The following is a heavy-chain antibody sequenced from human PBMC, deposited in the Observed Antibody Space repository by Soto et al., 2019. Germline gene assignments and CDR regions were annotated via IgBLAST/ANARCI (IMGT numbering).Heavy chain of an antibody. CDR2: ISAGRST. CDR3: TKVRGDPV. D-gene: IGHD4-17*01. CDR1: GFTFSSYA. V-gene: IGHV3-23*01. J-gene: IGHJ6*04. Sequence: EVQVLESGGDLVQPGGSLRLSCAASGFTFSSYAMNWVRQASGKGPEWVSGISAGRSTYYADSVKGRFTISRDNSKSTLFLQMDSLRAEDTALYYCTKVRGDPVWGKGTTVTVSS.